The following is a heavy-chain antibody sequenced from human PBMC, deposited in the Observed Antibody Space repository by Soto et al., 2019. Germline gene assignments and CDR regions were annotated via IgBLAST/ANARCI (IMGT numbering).Heavy chain of an antibody. Sequence: GGSLRLSCAASGFTFSSYSMNWVRQAPGKGLEWASYISSSSSTIYYADSVKGRFTISRDNAKNSLYLQMNSLRDEDTAVYYCARDTHSYYYDSSGYYPSGYWGQGTLVTVSS. CDR2: ISSSSSTI. CDR3: ARDTHSYYYDSSGYYPSGY. D-gene: IGHD3-22*01. CDR1: GFTFSSYS. V-gene: IGHV3-48*02. J-gene: IGHJ4*02.